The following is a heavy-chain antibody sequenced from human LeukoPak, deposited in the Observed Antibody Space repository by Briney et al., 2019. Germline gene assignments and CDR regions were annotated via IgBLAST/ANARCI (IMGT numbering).Heavy chain of an antibody. Sequence: GGSLRLSCAASGFTFSNYAMTWVRQAPGKGLEWVSSVGGSGASTFYADSVKGRFTISRDNSKDTLYLQMNSLRAEDTAVYYCASRHTSMDYFDYWGQGALVTVSS. CDR1: GFTFSNYA. D-gene: IGHD5-18*01. CDR3: ASRHTSMDYFDY. CDR2: VGGSGAST. V-gene: IGHV3-23*01. J-gene: IGHJ4*02.